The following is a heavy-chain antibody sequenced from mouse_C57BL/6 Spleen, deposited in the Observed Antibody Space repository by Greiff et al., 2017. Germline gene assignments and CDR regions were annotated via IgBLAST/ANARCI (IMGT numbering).Heavy chain of an antibody. J-gene: IGHJ4*01. CDR2: IYPRDGST. CDR1: GYTFTSYD. CDR3: ARRFLVDGSSYDAMDY. D-gene: IGHD1-1*01. Sequence: QVQLQQSGPELVKPGASVKLSCKASGYTFTSYDINWVKQRPGQGLEWIGWIYPRDGSTKYTEKFKGKATLTVDTSSSTAYMELNSLTSEDSAVYFCARRFLVDGSSYDAMDYWGQGTSVTVSS. V-gene: IGHV1-85*01.